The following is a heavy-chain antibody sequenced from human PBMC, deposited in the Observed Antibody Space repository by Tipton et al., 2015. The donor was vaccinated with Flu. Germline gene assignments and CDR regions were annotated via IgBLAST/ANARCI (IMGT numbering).Heavy chain of an antibody. CDR2: IRYDGNNE. V-gene: IGHV3-30*02. D-gene: IGHD6-19*01. J-gene: IGHJ4*02. CDR3: AKDRQWLTPTQFDY. CDR1: GFTFSSYG. Sequence: SLRLSCAASGFTFSSYGMHWVRQAQGKGLEWVAFIRYDGNNEYYADSVKGRFTISRDNSKSTLYLQMNSLRAEDTAVYYCAKDRQWLTPTQFDYWGQGTLVPVSS.